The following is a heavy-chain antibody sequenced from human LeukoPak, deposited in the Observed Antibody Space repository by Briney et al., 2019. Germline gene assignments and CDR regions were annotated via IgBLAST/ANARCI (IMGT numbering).Heavy chain of an antibody. CDR1: GFTFSSYW. CDR2: SNSDGSSV. Sequence: GGSLRLSCAASGFTFSSYWMHWVRQAPGKGLVWVSRSNSDGSSVTYADSVKGRFTISRDNAKNTLYLQMNSLSAEDTAVYYCARGRDYYDSSGIDAFDIWGQGTMVTVSS. V-gene: IGHV3-74*01. D-gene: IGHD3-22*01. J-gene: IGHJ3*02. CDR3: ARGRDYYDSSGIDAFDI.